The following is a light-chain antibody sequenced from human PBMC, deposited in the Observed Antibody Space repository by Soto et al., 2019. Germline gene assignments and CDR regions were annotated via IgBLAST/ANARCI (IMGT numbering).Light chain of an antibody. Sequence: QAVVTQPPSVSGAPGQRVTISCTGSSSNIGAGYDVHWYQQLPGTAPKLLIYGNSKRPSGVPDRFSGSNSGTSASPAITGFRAEDEADDYCQSYDSSRSGYVFGAGTKVTVL. CDR2: GNS. V-gene: IGLV1-40*01. CDR1: SSNIGAGYD. CDR3: QSYDSSRSGYV. J-gene: IGLJ1*01.